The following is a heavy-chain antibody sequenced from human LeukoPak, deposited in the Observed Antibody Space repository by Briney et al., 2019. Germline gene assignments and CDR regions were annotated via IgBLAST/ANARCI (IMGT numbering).Heavy chain of an antibody. Sequence: SETLSLTCTVSGGSISSYYWSWIRQPPGKGLEWIGYIYYSGSTNYNPSPKIRVTISVDTSKNQFSLKLSSVTAADLAVYYCARAREDFWSGYPNWFDRWGQGWLVTVSS. D-gene: IGHD3-3*01. J-gene: IGHJ5*02. V-gene: IGHV4-59*01. CDR3: ARAREDFWSGYPNWFDR. CDR2: IYYSGST. CDR1: GGSISSYY.